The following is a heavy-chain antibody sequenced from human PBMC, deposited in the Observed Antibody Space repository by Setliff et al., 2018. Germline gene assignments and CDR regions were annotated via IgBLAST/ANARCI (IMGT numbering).Heavy chain of an antibody. J-gene: IGHJ4*02. V-gene: IGHV4-61*09. CDR2: IYTSGST. Sequence: SETLSLTCTVSGGSISSGSYYWSWIRQPAGKGLEWIGHIYTSGSTNYNPSLKSRVTISVDTSKNQFSLKLSSVTAADTAVYYCARLRGIMVRGVIISDYFDYWGQGTLVTVSS. CDR1: GGSISSGSYY. CDR3: ARLRGIMVRGVIISDYFDY. D-gene: IGHD3-10*01.